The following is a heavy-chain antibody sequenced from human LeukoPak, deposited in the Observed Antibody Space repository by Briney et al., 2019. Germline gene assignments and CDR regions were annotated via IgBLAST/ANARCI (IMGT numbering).Heavy chain of an antibody. CDR3: AKSIATLAAADNYSDY. D-gene: IGHD6-13*01. Sequence: PGGSLRLSCAASGFTFSSYAMSWVRQAPGKGLEWVSAISGSGGSTYYADSVKGRFTISRDNSKNTLYLQMNSLRAEDTAVYYCAKSIATLAAADNYSDYWGQGTLVTVSS. V-gene: IGHV3-23*01. CDR2: ISGSGGST. CDR1: GFTFSSYA. J-gene: IGHJ4*02.